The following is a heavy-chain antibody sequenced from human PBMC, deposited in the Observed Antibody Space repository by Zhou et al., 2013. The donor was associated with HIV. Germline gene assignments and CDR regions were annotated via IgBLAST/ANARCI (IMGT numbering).Heavy chain of an antibody. J-gene: IGHJ4*02. V-gene: IGHV4-39*07. CDR3: ASQDSSGWGLFDS. CDR2: IYYSGST. CDR1: GGSIGSSSYY. Sequence: QVQLQESGPRLVKPSETLSLTCSVSGGSIGSSSYYWGWIRQPPGKGLEWIGSIYYSGSTYYNPSLKSRVAISVDTSKNQFSLKLSSVTAADTAVYYCASQDSSGWGLFDSWGQGTLVTVSS. D-gene: IGHD6-19*01.